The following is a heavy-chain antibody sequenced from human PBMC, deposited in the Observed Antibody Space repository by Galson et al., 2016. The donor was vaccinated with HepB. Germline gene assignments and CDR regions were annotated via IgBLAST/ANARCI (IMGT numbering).Heavy chain of an antibody. CDR3: ATGIVVAGKYYYYYMDV. V-gene: IGHV4-39*01. D-gene: IGHD6-19*01. CDR2: IYYTEST. Sequence: ETLSLTCSVSGASISGTEYYWGWIRQPPGRGLEWIGSIYYTESTYYNPSLESRVTISMDTSKNQFSLRLNSVTAADTGVYYCATGIVVAGKYYYYYMDVWGKGTTVTVSS. J-gene: IGHJ6*03. CDR1: GASISGTEYY.